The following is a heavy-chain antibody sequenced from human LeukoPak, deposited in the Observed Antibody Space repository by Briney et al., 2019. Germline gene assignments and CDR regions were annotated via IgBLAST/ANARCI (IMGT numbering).Heavy chain of an antibody. D-gene: IGHD3-22*01. V-gene: IGHV4-59*01. CDR1: GGSISGDY. Sequence: PSETLSLTCTVSGGSISGDYWSWIRQSPGKGLEWIAYIHSSGSTSYNPSLKSRVTISVDTSKNEFSLKLSSVTAADTAVYYCARVHYYDSSGYYSYFDYWGQGTLVTVSS. CDR2: IHSSGST. J-gene: IGHJ4*02. CDR3: ARVHYYDSSGYYSYFDY.